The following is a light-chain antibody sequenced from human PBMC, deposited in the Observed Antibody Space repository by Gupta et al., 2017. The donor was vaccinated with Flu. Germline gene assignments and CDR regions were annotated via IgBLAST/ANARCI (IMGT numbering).Light chain of an antibody. CDR1: SNNVGNKG. Sequence: TATITCTGNSNNVGNKGATWLQQHRGHPPKLLYNRDNNRPSGISERFSASRSGNTASLTIAGLQPEDEADYYCSAWDTSLNGGVFGGGTKLTVL. CDR2: RDN. V-gene: IGLV10-54*04. J-gene: IGLJ3*02. CDR3: SAWDTSLNGGV.